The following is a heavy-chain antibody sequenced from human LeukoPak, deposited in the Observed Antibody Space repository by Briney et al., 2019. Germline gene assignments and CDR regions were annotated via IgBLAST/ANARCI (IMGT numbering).Heavy chain of an antibody. V-gene: IGHV4-4*09. CDR3: ARQKCTSTSCLTKNAFDI. CDR2: IYTSGST. Sequence: PSETLSLTCTVSGSISGYYWSWIRQPPGKGLEWIGYIYTSGSTNYNPSLTSRVTISVDTSKNQFSLDLSSMTAADTAVYYCARQKCTSTSCLTKNAFDIWGQGTMVTVSS. CDR1: GSISGYY. D-gene: IGHD2-2*01. J-gene: IGHJ3*02.